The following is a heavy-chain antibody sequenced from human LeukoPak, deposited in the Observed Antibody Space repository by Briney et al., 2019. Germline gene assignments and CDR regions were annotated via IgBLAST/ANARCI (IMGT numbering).Heavy chain of an antibody. D-gene: IGHD5-18*01. CDR1: GYTFTSYY. CDR2: INPSGGST. J-gene: IGHJ1*01. Sequence: ASVKVSCKASGYTFTSYYMHWVRQGPGQGLEWMGIINPSGGSTSYAQKFQGRVTMTRDTSTSTVYMELSSLRSEDTAVYYCARDTAMGYFQHWGQGTLVTVSS. V-gene: IGHV1-46*03. CDR3: ARDTAMGYFQH.